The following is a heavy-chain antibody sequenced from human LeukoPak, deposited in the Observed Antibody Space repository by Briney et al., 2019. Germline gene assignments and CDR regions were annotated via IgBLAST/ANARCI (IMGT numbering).Heavy chain of an antibody. D-gene: IGHD2-15*01. CDR1: GYTFTGYY. CDR3: AMSLGYCSGGSCYHITY. V-gene: IGHV1-2*02. Sequence: SSVKVSCKASGYTFTGYYMHWMRQAPGQGREWMGWINPNSGGTNYAQKFQGRVTMTRDTSISTAYMELSRLRSDDTAVYYCAMSLGYCSGGSCYHITYWGEGTLVTVSS. J-gene: IGHJ4*02. CDR2: INPNSGGT.